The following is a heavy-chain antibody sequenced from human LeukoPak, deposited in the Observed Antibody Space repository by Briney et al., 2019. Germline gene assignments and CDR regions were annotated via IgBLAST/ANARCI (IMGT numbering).Heavy chain of an antibody. V-gene: IGHV3-74*01. J-gene: IGHJ6*03. CDR3: ARAAGVPIVYYYYYYMDV. CDR1: GFAFSSYW. Sequence: PGGSLRLSCAASGFAFSSYWMHWVRQAPGKGLVWVSRINSDGSSTSYADSVKGRFTISRDNAKNTLYLQMNSLRAEDTAVYYCARAAGVPIVYYYYYYMDVWGKGTTVTVSS. D-gene: IGHD2-8*01. CDR2: INSDGSST.